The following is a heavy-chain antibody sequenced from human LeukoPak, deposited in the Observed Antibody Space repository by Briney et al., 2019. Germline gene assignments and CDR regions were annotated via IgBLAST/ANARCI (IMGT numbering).Heavy chain of an antibody. CDR3: ARGRPTTLMGSWYLDL. CDR1: GFTFSNYG. Sequence: GGSLRLSCAASGFTFSNYGMNWVRQAPGKGLEWISYISSSSSLIYYADSVRGRFTISRDNAKNSLYLQMNSLRDEDTALYYCARGRPTTLMGSWYLDLWGRGTLVTVSS. CDR2: ISSSSSLI. D-gene: IGHD1-1*01. J-gene: IGHJ2*01. V-gene: IGHV3-48*02.